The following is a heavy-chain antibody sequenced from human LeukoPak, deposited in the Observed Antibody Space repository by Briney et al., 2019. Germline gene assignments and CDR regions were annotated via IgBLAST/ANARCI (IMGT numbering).Heavy chain of an antibody. CDR1: GYTFNDYY. V-gene: IGHV1-2*02. CDR2: INPNRGGT. D-gene: IGHD6-19*01. CDR3: ARGAAAYSSGPLDF. Sequence: GASVKVSCKASGYTFNDYYMHWVQQAPGQGLEWMGWINPNRGGTDYAQKFQDRVTMTRDTSISTVYMELNRLRSDDTAVYYCARGAAAYSSGPLDFWGQGTLVTVSS. J-gene: IGHJ4*02.